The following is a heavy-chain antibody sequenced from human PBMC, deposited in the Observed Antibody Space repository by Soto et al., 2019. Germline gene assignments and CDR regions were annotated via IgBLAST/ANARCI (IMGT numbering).Heavy chain of an antibody. CDR3: ARDLVVPAATSRYYYYYGKDV. CDR2: IYYSGST. J-gene: IGHJ6*02. D-gene: IGHD2-2*01. Sequence: SETLSLTCTVSGGSISSSSYYWGWIRQPPGKGLEWIGSIYYSGSTYYNPSLKSRVTISVDTSKNQFSLKLSSVTAADTAVYYCARDLVVPAATSRYYYYYGKDVWGQGTTVTVSS. CDR1: GGSISSSSYY. V-gene: IGHV4-39*02.